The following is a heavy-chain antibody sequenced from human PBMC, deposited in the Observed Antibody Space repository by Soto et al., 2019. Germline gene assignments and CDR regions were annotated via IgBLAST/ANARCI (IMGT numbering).Heavy chain of an antibody. CDR2: INSDGSST. Sequence: PGGSLRLSCAASGFTFSSYWMHWVRQAPGKGLVWVSRINSDGSSTSYADSVKGRFTISRDNAKNTLYLQMNSLRAEDTAVYYWERVPSVLDLFDYWGQGNLVTVS. CDR3: ERVPSVLDLFDY. J-gene: IGHJ4*02. V-gene: IGHV3-74*01. D-gene: IGHD3-3*01. CDR1: GFTFSSYW.